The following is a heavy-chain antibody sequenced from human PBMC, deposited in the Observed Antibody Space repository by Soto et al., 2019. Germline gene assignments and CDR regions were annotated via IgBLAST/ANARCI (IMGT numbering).Heavy chain of an antibody. J-gene: IGHJ4*02. CDR3: ARPLSSGWYGFDY. CDR1: GYSFTRYW. Sequence: PVESVTIWCKVSGYSFTRYWIVWVLQMPGKGLEWMGMIYPGDSDTRYSPSFQGQVTISADKSISTAYLQWSSLKASDTAMYYCARPLSSGWYGFDYWGQGTMVTGSS. D-gene: IGHD6-19*01. CDR2: IYPGDSDT. V-gene: IGHV5-51*01.